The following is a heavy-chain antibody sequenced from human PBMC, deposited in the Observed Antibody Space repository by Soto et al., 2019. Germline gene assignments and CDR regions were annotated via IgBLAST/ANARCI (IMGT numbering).Heavy chain of an antibody. CDR1: GYTFTSYG. CDR2: ISAYNGNT. V-gene: IGHV1-18*04. D-gene: IGHD6-19*01. Sequence: GASVKVSCKASGYTFTSYGISWVRQAPGQGLEWMGWISAYNGNTNYAQKLQGRVTMTTDTSTSTAYMELRSLRSDDTAVYYCARVNPGESAVAGTRGWFDPWGQGTLVTVSS. J-gene: IGHJ5*02. CDR3: ARVNPGESAVAGTRGWFDP.